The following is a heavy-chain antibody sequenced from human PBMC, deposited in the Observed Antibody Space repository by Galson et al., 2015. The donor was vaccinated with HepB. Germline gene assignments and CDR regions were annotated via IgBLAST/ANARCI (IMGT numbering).Heavy chain of an antibody. CDR2: INIDGTGT. V-gene: IGHV3-74*01. J-gene: IGHJ6*02. CDR1: GFTFSSYS. Sequence: SLRLSCAASGFTFSSYSMHWVRQAPGGGLMCVSRINIDGTGTTYAASVKGRFTISRDNAKKTLYLQMSSLRAEDTAVYYCAREYSYHMDVWGQGTTVTVSS. D-gene: IGHD5-18*01. CDR3: AREYSYHMDV.